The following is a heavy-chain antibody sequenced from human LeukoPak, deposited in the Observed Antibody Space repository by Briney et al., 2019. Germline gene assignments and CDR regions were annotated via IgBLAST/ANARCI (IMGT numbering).Heavy chain of an antibody. Sequence: WQALSLTCAISGDSVSSHRAAWNWIRQSPSRGLEWQGRTYYRSKWFNDYAESVKSRITINPDTSMHQFSLQLNSVTPEDTAVYYCARGYSRGIDYWGQGTLVPVPS. CDR2: TYYRSKWFN. J-gene: IGHJ4*02. CDR3: ARGYSRGIDY. CDR1: GDSVSSHRAA. D-gene: IGHD6-19*01. V-gene: IGHV6-1*01.